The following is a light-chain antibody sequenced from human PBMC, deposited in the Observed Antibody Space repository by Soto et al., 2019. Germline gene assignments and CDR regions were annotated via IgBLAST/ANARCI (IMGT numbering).Light chain of an antibody. V-gene: IGLV2-14*03. J-gene: IGLJ2*01. CDR1: SSDVGAYNY. Sequence: QSALTQPASVSGSPGQSITISCTGTSSDVGAYNYVSWYQLHPVKAPKLIIYDVNNRPSGASSRFSGSKSGNTASLTISGLQAEDEADYYCSSYTSSSTVIFGGGTKLTV. CDR2: DVN. CDR3: SSYTSSSTVI.